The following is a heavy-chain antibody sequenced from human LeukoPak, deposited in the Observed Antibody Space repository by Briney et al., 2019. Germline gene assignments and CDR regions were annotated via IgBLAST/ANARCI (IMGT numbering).Heavy chain of an antibody. Sequence: SETLSLTCTVSGGSISSYYWSWIRQPPGKGLEWIGYIYYSGSTNYNPSLKSRVTISVDTSKNQFSLKLSSVTAADTAVYYCARDGLSGYPGDYWGQGTLVTVSS. CDR2: IYYSGST. CDR3: ARDGLSGYPGDY. V-gene: IGHV4-59*01. J-gene: IGHJ4*02. CDR1: GGSISSYY. D-gene: IGHD5-12*01.